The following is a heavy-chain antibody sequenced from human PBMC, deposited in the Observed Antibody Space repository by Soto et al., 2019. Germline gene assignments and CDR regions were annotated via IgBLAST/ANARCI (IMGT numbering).Heavy chain of an antibody. J-gene: IGHJ4*02. V-gene: IGHV3-33*01. D-gene: IGHD3-10*01. Sequence: PGGSLRLSCAASGFTFSNYGMHWVRQAPGKGLEWVAIIWYDGSNKYYADSMKGRFTISRDNSKNTMYLHMNSLGADDTAMYYCAAGEPLHYRGQGTLVTVSS. CDR1: GFTFSNYG. CDR3: AAGEPLHY. CDR2: IWYDGSNK.